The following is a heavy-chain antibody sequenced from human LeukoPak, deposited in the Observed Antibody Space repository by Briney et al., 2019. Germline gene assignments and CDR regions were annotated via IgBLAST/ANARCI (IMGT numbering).Heavy chain of an antibody. CDR2: ISYDGSNK. V-gene: IGHV3-30-3*01. CDR1: GFTFSSYA. Sequence: PGGSLRLSCAASGFTFSSYAMHWVRQAPGKGLEWVAVISYDGSNKYYADSVKGRFTISRDNSKNTLYLQMNSLRAEDTAVYYCARARNYDFWSGYELSVYYYGMDVWGQGTTVTVSS. J-gene: IGHJ6*02. D-gene: IGHD3-3*01. CDR3: ARARNYDFWSGYELSVYYYGMDV.